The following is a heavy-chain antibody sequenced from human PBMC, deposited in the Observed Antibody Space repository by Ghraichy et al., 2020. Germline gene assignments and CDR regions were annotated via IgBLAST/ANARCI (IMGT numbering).Heavy chain of an antibody. Sequence: GGSLRLSCAASGFTFSSYGMHWVRQAPGKGLEWVAVISYDGSNKYYADSVKGRFTISRDNSKNTLYLQMNSLRAEDTAVYYCAKDFLRYSSSYWWYFQHWGQGTLVTVSS. V-gene: IGHV3-30*18. CDR3: AKDFLRYSSSYWWYFQH. CDR2: ISYDGSNK. J-gene: IGHJ1*01. CDR1: GFTFSSYG. D-gene: IGHD6-6*01.